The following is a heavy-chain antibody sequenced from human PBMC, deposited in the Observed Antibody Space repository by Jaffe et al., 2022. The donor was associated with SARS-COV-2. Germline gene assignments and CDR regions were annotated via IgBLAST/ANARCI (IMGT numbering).Heavy chain of an antibody. D-gene: IGHD2-21*01. CDR3: ARHGDRPMTVLGIDS. CDR1: GGSISGSNYW. CDR2: ILHSESP. V-gene: IGHV4-39*01. J-gene: IGHJ4*02. Sequence: QLQLQESGPGLVKPSETLSLTCTVSGGSISGSNYWWGFIRQPPGKGLEWIGSILHSESPHYNPSLKSRATVSVDSPKNQFSLKLSSVTAADTAIYYCARHGDRPMTVLGIDSWGLGTLVTVSS.